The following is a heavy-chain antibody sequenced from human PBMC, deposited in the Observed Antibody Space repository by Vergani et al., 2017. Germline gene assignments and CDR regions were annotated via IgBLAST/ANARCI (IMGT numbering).Heavy chain of an antibody. CDR1: GAYVGNGGSY. Sequence: QVQLQESGPGLVQPSQTLSLTFSVSGAYVGNGGSYWSWVRPRPGMGLDWIGYIYYSGTTYYNPSLESRLTISLDTAKNHLSLKLTSVTAADTAVYYCARKKDYYMDVWGKGATVTVS. CDR3: ARKKDYYMDV. J-gene: IGHJ6*03. CDR2: IYYSGTT. V-gene: IGHV4-31*03.